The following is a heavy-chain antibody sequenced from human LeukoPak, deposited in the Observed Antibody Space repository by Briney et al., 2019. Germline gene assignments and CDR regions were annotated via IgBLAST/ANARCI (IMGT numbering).Heavy chain of an antibody. CDR2: INPNSGGT. CDR1: GYTFTGYY. V-gene: IGHV1-2*02. J-gene: IGHJ4*02. Sequence: ASVKVSCKASGYTFTGYYMHWVRQAPGQGLEWMGWINPNSGGTNYAQKFQGRVTMTRDTSISTAYMELSRLRSDDTAVYYCERDRAHNYGDYPQQIDYRGQGTLVTVSS. CDR3: ERDRAHNYGDYPQQIDY. D-gene: IGHD4-17*01.